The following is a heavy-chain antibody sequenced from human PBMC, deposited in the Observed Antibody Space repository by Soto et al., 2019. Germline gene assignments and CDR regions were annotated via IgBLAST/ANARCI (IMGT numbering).Heavy chain of an antibody. CDR1: GYTFSSYA. CDR2: ISYDGSNK. Sequence: QVQLVQSGAEVKKPGASVKVSCKASGYTFSSYAMHWVRQAPGKGLEWVAVISYDGSNKYYADSVKGRFTISRDNSKNTLYLQMNSLRAEDTAVYYCASLTCGDDFYYYGMDVWGQGTTVTVSS. J-gene: IGHJ6*02. D-gene: IGHD3-3*01. V-gene: IGHV3-30-3*01. CDR3: ASLTCGDDFYYYGMDV.